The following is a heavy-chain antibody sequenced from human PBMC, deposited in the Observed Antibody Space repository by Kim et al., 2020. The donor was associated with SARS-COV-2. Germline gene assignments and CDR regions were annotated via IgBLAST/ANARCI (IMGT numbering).Heavy chain of an antibody. Sequence: TESVGGRFTIPRDNSKNLLYLQMNSLTAEDTAVYYCARAPSLRCPVNFDVGGQGTLVTVSS. V-gene: IGHV3-33*01. J-gene: IGHJ4*02. D-gene: IGHD2-2*01. CDR3: ARAPSLRCPVNFDV.